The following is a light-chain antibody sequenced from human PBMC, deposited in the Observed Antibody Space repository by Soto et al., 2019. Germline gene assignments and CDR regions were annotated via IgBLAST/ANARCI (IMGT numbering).Light chain of an antibody. J-gene: IGKJ2*01. CDR3: QQYNSLYT. CDR1: QRTSGW. Sequence: DVHMTQSASTLSPFVGHRVTITCRASQRTSGWLAWYQQKTGKAPKLLIHKASSLESGVPSRFSGSGSETEFTLTISSLQPDDYATYYCQQYNSLYTFGQGTKVDIK. CDR2: KAS. V-gene: IGKV1-5*03.